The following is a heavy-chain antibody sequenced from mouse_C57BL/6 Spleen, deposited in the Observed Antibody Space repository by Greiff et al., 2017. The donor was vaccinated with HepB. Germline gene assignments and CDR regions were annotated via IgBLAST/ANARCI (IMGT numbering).Heavy chain of an antibody. CDR1: GYSFTSYY. Sequence: QVQLQQSGPELVKPGASVKISCKASGYSFTSYYIHWVKQRPGQGLEWIGWIYPGSGNTKYNEKFKGKATLTADTSSSTAYMQLISLTSEDSAVYYCARPYGSSLNYYAMDYWGQGTSVTVSS. J-gene: IGHJ4*01. CDR2: IYPGSGNT. V-gene: IGHV1-66*01. D-gene: IGHD1-1*01. CDR3: ARPYGSSLNYYAMDY.